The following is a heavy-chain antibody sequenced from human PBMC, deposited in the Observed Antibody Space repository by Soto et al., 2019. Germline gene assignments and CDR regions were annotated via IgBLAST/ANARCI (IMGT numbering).Heavy chain of an antibody. CDR3: AREPTVTKSRYYYYGMDV. Sequence: VNVCCNASGGTFSSCAISLCRQARLQGLEWMGVIIPIFGTANYAQKFQGRVTITADESTSTAYMELSSLRSEDTAVYYCAREPTVTKSRYYYYGMDVWGQGTTVTVSS. CDR1: GGTFSSCA. J-gene: IGHJ6*02. V-gene: IGHV1-69*13. CDR2: IIPIFGTA. D-gene: IGHD4-4*01.